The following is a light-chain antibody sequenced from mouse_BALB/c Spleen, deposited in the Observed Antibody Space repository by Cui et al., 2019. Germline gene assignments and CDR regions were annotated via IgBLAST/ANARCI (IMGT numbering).Light chain of an antibody. CDR2: STS. V-gene: IGKV4-57*01. Sequence: QIVLTQSPAIMSASPGEKVTITCSASSSVSYMHWFQQKPGTSPKLWIYSTSNLASGGPARFSGSGSGTSYSLTISRMEAEDAATYYCQQRSSYPFTFGSGTKLE. CDR3: QQRSSYPFT. J-gene: IGKJ4*01. CDR1: SSVSY.